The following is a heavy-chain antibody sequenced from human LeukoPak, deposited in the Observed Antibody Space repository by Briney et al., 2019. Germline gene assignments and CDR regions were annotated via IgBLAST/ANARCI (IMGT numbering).Heavy chain of an antibody. J-gene: IGHJ4*02. CDR1: GGSISTSYY. CDR3: ARLYSSGGPSDY. D-gene: IGHD6-19*01. CDR2: IYYSGTT. V-gene: IGHV4-39*01. Sequence: SEPLSLTCTVSGGSISTSYYWGWFRELPGKGLEWIGSIYYSGTTYYNPSLKSRVTISVDTSKNQFSLKLTSVTAADTTVYYCARLYSSGGPSDYWGQGTLVTVSS.